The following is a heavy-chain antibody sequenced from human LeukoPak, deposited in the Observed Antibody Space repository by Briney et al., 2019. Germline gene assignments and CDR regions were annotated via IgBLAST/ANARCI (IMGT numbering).Heavy chain of an antibody. CDR3: ARVLVDYGDYGNWFDP. D-gene: IGHD4-17*01. Sequence: SETLSLTCAVSGGSISSGGYSWSWLRQPPGKGLEWIGYIYHSGSTYYNPSLKSRVTISVDRSKNQFSLKLSSVTAADTAVYYCARVLVDYGDYGNWFDPWGQGTLVTVSS. V-gene: IGHV4-30-2*01. CDR2: IYHSGST. CDR1: GGSISSGGYS. J-gene: IGHJ5*02.